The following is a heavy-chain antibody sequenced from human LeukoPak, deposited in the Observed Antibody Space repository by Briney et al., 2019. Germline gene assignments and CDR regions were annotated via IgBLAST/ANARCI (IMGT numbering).Heavy chain of an antibody. CDR2: IYTSGST. CDR1: GGSISSGSYY. J-gene: IGHJ4*02. Sequence: SETLSLTCTVSGGSISSGSYYWSWIRQPAGKGLEWIGRIYTSGSTNYNPSLKSRVTISVDTSKNQFSLKLSSVTAADTAVYYCARVLNWGPSYYFDYWGQGTLVTVSS. V-gene: IGHV4-61*02. CDR3: ARVLNWGPSYYFDY. D-gene: IGHD7-27*01.